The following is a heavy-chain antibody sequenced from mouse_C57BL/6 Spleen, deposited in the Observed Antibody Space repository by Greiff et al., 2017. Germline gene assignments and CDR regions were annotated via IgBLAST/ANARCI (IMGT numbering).Heavy chain of an antibody. CDR3: ARNPYYYGSSYGYAMDY. D-gene: IGHD1-1*01. Sequence: QVQLKESGPGLVQPSQSLSITCTVSGFSLTSYGVHWVRQSPGKGLEWLGVIWSGGSTDYNAAFISRLSISKDNSKSQVFFKMNSLQADDTAIYYCARNPYYYGSSYGYAMDYWGQGTSVTVSS. CDR2: IWSGGST. CDR1: GFSLTSYG. J-gene: IGHJ4*01. V-gene: IGHV2-2*01.